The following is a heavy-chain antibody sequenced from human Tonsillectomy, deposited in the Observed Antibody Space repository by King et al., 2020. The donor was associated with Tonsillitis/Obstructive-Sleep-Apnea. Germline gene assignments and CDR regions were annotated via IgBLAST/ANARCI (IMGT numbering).Heavy chain of an antibody. V-gene: IGHV3-33*01. D-gene: IGHD3-3*01. CDR2: IWYDGSNK. Sequence: QLVQSGGGVVQPGRSLRVSCAASGFTFSTYGMHWVRQAPGRGLEWVAVIWYDGSNKYYADSVKGRFTISRDNSKNTLYLQMNNQTAEDTAVYYCVRAREVNFVYWAQGTLVTVSS. CDR1: GFTFSTYG. CDR3: VRAREVNFVY. J-gene: IGHJ4*02.